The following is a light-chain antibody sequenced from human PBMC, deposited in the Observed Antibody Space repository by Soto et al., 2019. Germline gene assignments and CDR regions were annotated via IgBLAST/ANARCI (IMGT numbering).Light chain of an antibody. CDR2: WAS. CDR1: QSVXXXXXDKNX. Sequence: DIVMTQSPDSLAVSLGEMATINCKSSQSVXXXXXDKNXXXXFQQKTGQPPKLLIYWASTRESGVPDRFSGSGSGTDFTLTISSLQAEDVAVYYCQQYYSTPALTFGGGTKVEIK. CDR3: QQYYSTPALT. J-gene: IGKJ4*01. V-gene: IGKV4-1*01.